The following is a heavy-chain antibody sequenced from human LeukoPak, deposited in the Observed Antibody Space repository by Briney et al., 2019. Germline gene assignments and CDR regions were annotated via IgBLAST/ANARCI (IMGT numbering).Heavy chain of an antibody. Sequence: GGSLRLSCAASGFTFSTYWMRWVRQAPGKGLEWVANINQDGSQKRYVDSVQGRFTISRDNTKNSLFLQMNSLRAEDTAVYYCARLKDDVTKLDYWGQGTLVTVSS. J-gene: IGHJ4*02. CDR3: ARLKDDVTKLDY. V-gene: IGHV3-7*01. CDR2: INQDGSQK. CDR1: GFTFSTYW. D-gene: IGHD2-8*01.